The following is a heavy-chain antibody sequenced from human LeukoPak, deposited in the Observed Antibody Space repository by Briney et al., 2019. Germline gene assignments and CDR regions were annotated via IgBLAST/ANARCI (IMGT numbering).Heavy chain of an antibody. D-gene: IGHD2-2*01. CDR1: GYSINSGYY. V-gene: IGHV4-38-2*02. CDR3: ARGGSRYQLLNWFDP. Sequence: SETLSLTCTVSGYSINSGYYWGWIRPPPGKGLEWIGSIYHSGSTYYNPSLRSRVTISVDTSKNQFSLKLSSVTAADTAVYYCARGGSRYQLLNWFDPWGQGTLVTVSS. J-gene: IGHJ5*02. CDR2: IYHSGST.